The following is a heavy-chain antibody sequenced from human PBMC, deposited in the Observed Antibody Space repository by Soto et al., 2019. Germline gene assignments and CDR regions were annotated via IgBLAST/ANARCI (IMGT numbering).Heavy chain of an antibody. J-gene: IGHJ4*02. V-gene: IGHV6-1*01. CDR1: GDSVSSNTAA. CDR2: TYYRSNWRH. CDR3: ARGVAGSGFDL. D-gene: IGHD6-19*01. Sequence: QTLSLTCAISGDSVSSNTAAWNWIRSSPSRGLEWLGRTYYRSNWRHDYAVSVKSRITVNPDTSKNHFSLQLNSVTPDDTAVFECARGVAGSGFDLWGQGTLVTVS.